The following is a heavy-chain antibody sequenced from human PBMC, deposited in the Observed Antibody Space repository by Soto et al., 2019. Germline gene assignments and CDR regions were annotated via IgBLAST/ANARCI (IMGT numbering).Heavy chain of an antibody. J-gene: IGHJ5*02. CDR1: GGTFSSYA. CDR2: IIPIFGTA. D-gene: IGHD6-13*01. Sequence: SVKVSCKASGGTFSSYAISWVRQAPGQGLEWMGGIIPIFGTANYAQKFQGRVTITADESTSTAYMELSSLRSEDTAVYYCARDGYSSSWYRAERYNWFDPWGQGPMVTVAS. V-gene: IGHV1-69*13. CDR3: ARDGYSSSWYRAERYNWFDP.